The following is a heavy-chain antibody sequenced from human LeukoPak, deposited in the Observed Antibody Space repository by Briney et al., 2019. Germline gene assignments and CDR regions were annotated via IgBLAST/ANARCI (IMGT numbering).Heavy chain of an antibody. CDR2: ISSSGSTI. V-gene: IGHV3-11*01. D-gene: IGHD3-10*01. CDR1: GFTFSDYY. CDR3: ARDLYGSGSYYSYALDY. Sequence: PGGSLRLSCAASGFTFSDYYMSWIRQAPGEGLEWVSYISSSGSTIYYADSVKGRFTISRDNAKNSLYLQMNSLRAEDTAVYYCARDLYGSGSYYSYALDYWGQGTLVTVSS. J-gene: IGHJ4*02.